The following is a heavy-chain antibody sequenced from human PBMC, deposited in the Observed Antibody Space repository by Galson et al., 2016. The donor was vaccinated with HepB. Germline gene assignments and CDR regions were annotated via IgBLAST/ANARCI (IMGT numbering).Heavy chain of an antibody. J-gene: IGHJ3*02. CDR2: INHSGST. V-gene: IGHV4-34*01. CDR3: ARGRRVYDGSGLGRRRSAFEI. D-gene: IGHD3-22*01. CDR1: GGSFSGYY. Sequence: SETLSLTCAVSGGSFSGYYWNWIRQPPGKGLEWIGEINHSGSTNYKSSLTSRVSISLDVSKNQFSLKLTSVTAADTAVYYCARGRRVYDGSGLGRRRSAFEIWGQGTMVTVSS.